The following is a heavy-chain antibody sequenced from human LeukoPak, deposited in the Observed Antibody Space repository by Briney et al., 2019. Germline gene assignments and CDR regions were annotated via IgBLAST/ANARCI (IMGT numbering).Heavy chain of an antibody. CDR2: ISSSSTYI. CDR3: ARGYSRAAFDI. J-gene: IGHJ3*02. CDR1: GLTFSSYS. D-gene: IGHD2-15*01. Sequence: GGSLRLSCAASGLTFSSYSMNWVRQAPGRGLEWVSSISSSSTYIYYADSVKGRFTISRDNAKNSLYLQMNSLRAEDTAVYYCARGYSRAAFDIWGQGTVVTVSS. V-gene: IGHV3-21*01.